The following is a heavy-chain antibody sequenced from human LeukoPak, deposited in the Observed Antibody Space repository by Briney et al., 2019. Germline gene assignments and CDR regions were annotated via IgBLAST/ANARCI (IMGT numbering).Heavy chain of an antibody. CDR3: ARDRSITEKYTGRYFHDY. V-gene: IGHV1-2*02. Sequence: ASVKVSCKASGYIFTNYYMHWVRQAPGQGLEWMGWIDSNTGDTKYTQKFQGRVSMTRDTSFNTAYMELSRLTSDDTAVYYCARDRSITEKYTGRYFHDYWGQGSLVTVSS. J-gene: IGHJ4*02. D-gene: IGHD1-26*01. CDR1: GYIFTNYY. CDR2: IDSNTGDT.